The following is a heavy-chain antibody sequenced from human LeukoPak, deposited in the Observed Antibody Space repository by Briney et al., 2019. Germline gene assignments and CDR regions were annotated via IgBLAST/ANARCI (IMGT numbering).Heavy chain of an antibody. V-gene: IGHV3-23*01. CDR3: ARDPASLNYFDY. CDR1: GFTFSSYA. CDR2: ISGSGGST. D-gene: IGHD5/OR15-5a*01. J-gene: IGHJ4*02. Sequence: GGSLRPSCAASGFTFSSYAMSWVRQAPGKGLEWVSAISGSGGSTYYADSVKGRFTISRDNSKNTLYLQMNSLRAEDTAVYYCARDPASLNYFDYWGQGTLVTVSS.